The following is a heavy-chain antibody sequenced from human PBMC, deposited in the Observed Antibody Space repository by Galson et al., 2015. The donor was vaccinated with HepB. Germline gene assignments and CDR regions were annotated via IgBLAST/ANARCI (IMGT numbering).Heavy chain of an antibody. CDR3: ARDYGGNSGWFDP. Sequence: SVKVSCKASGYIFTSYDINWVRQATGQGLEWMGWMNPNSGNTGYAQKFQGRVTMTRSTTISTAYMELSSLTSEDTAVYCCARDYGGNSGWFDPWGQGTLVTVSS. CDR1: GYIFTSYD. V-gene: IGHV1-8*01. CDR2: MNPNSGNT. J-gene: IGHJ5*02. D-gene: IGHD4-23*01.